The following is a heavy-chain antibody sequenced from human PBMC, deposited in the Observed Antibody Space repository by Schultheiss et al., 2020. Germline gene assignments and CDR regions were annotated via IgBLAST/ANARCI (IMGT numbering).Heavy chain of an antibody. CDR3: ARDFIQLWFRTDYYGMDV. CDR2: IKRKTDGGAS. CDR1: GFTFSNAW. V-gene: IGHV3-15*07. J-gene: IGHJ6*02. Sequence: GGSLRLSCAASGFTFSNAWMNWVRQAPGKGLEWVGRIKRKTDGGASDYAAPVKGRVTISSDDSKHMLYLKMNSLRAEDTAVYYCARDFIQLWFRTDYYGMDVWGQGTTVTVSS. D-gene: IGHD5-18*01.